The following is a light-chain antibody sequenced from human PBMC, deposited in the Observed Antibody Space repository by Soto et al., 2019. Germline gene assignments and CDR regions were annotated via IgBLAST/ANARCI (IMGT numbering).Light chain of an antibody. CDR2: GAS. V-gene: IGKV3-15*01. Sequence: EIVMTQSPATLSVSPGERATLSCRASQGVRSTLAWYQQKPGQTPRLLIYGASTRATGIPARFSGSGSGTEFTLTINSLQSEDFAVYYCQHYNRWPLTFGGGTKVEIK. CDR3: QHYNRWPLT. J-gene: IGKJ4*01. CDR1: QGVRST.